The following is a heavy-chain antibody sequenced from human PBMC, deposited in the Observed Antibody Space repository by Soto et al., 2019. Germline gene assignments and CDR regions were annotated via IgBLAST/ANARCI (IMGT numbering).Heavy chain of an antibody. CDR3: ARDGRQQLVGPGGMDV. J-gene: IGHJ6*02. CDR1: GGTFSSYA. V-gene: IGHV1-69*01. D-gene: IGHD6-6*01. Sequence: QVQLVQSGAEVKKPGSSVKVSCKASGGTFSSYAISWVRQAPGQGLEWMGGIIPSFGTANYAPKFQGRVTITADESTSTAYMELSSLRSEDTAVYYCARDGRQQLVGPGGMDVWGQGTTVTVSS. CDR2: IIPSFGTA.